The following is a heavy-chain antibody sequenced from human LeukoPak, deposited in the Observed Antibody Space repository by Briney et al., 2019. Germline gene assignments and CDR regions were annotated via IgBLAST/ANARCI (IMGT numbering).Heavy chain of an antibody. V-gene: IGHV3-23*01. Sequence: GGSLRLSCAASGFTFSGYDMSWVRQAPGKGLEWVAATSGSGGNTYYADSVKGRFTISRDNSKNTLYLQMNSLRAEDTAVYYCAKEYSGYDFDYWGQGTLVTVSS. CDR1: GFTFSGYD. CDR3: AKEYSGYDFDY. D-gene: IGHD5-12*01. J-gene: IGHJ4*02. CDR2: TSGSGGNT.